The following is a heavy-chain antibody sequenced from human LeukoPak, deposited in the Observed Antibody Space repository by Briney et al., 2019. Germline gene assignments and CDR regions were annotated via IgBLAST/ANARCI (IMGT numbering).Heavy chain of an antibody. V-gene: IGHV3-23*01. CDR1: GFTFSNYA. CDR2: ITGSGDGT. CDR3: VKGFVHPTYYFDY. D-gene: IGHD3-10*01. Sequence: GGSLRLSCAASGFTFSNYAMMWVRQAPGKRLEWISSITGSGDGTYYADSVRGRFTISRDNSENTLYLQVNSLRVEDTAVYYCVKGFVHPTYYFDYWGQGTLVTVSS. J-gene: IGHJ4*02.